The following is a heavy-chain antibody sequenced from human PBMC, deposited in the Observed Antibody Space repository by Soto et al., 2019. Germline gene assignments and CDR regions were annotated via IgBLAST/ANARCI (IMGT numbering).Heavy chain of an antibody. V-gene: IGHV4-31*03. CDR2: IYYGGST. CDR1: GGSISSGGYY. CDR3: ARSSTSANYFDY. D-gene: IGHD2-2*01. J-gene: IGHJ4*02. Sequence: QVQLQESGPGLVKPSQTLSLTCTVSGGSISSGGYYWSWIRQHPGKGLEWIGYIYYGGSTYYNPSLKSRVTISVDTTKTQFSLKLNSVTAADTAVYYCARSSTSANYFDYWGQGTLVTVSS.